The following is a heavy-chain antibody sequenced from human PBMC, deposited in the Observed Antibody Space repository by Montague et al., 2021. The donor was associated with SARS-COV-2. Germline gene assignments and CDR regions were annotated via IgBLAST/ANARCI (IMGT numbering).Heavy chain of an antibody. V-gene: IGHV4-34*01. J-gene: IGHJ5*02. CDR2: INHSGST. D-gene: IGHD3-22*01. CDR1: GGSFSGNY. CDR3: ARGPRITMIVVVITDIWFDP. Sequence: SETLSLTCAVYGGSFSGNYWSWIRQPQGKGLEWIGEINHSGSTNYNPSLKSRVTISVDTSKNQFSLKLSSVTAADTAVYYCARGPRITMIVVVITDIWFDPWGQGTLVTVSS.